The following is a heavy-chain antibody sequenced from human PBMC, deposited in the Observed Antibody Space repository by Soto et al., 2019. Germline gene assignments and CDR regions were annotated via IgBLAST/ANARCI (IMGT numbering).Heavy chain of an antibody. CDR3: ARGSSSWSLGTGAYYGRDV. CDR2: ISAGNGIT. J-gene: IGHJ6*02. V-gene: IGHV1-3*01. D-gene: IGHD2-2*01. Sequence: QVQLVQSGAEVKQPGASVKVSCKASGYSFSGYGIHWVRQAPGQRPEWMGWISAGNGITKFSQQFQGRVAAISDIAASTAYMELRSLTSEDSAVYYCARGSSSWSLGTGAYYGRDVWGQGTTVFVSS. CDR1: GYSFSGYG.